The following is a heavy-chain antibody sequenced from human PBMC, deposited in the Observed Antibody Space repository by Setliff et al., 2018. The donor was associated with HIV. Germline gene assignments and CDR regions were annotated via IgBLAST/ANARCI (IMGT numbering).Heavy chain of an antibody. CDR1: GGSISSGGYY. V-gene: IGHV4-31*03. J-gene: IGHJ4*02. Sequence: SSETLSLTCTVSGGSISSGGYYWSWIRQHPGKGLEWIGYIRYSGNTYNNPSLNSRISISVDMSKNKFSLKLSSLTAADTAVYYCARGGLGVVTSFDSWGPGTLVTVSS. D-gene: IGHD3-3*01. CDR3: ARGGLGVVTSFDS. CDR2: IRYSGNT.